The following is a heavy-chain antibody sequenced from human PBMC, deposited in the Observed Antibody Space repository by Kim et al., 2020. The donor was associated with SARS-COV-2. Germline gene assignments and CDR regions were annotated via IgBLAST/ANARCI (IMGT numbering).Heavy chain of an antibody. D-gene: IGHD2-15*01. CDR3: ARDVRYCSGGSCYSW. Sequence: DSVKGRFTISRDNAKNSLYLQMNSLRAEDTAVYYCARDVRYCSGGSCYSWWGQGTLVTVSS. V-gene: IGHV3-21*01. J-gene: IGHJ4*02.